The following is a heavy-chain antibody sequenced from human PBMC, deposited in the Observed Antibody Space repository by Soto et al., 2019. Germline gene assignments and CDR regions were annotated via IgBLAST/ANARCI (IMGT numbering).Heavy chain of an antibody. Sequence: PSETLFLTCTVSGGSISSGDYYWSWIRQPPGKGLEWIGYIYYSGSTYYNPSLKSRVTISVDTSKNQFSLKLSSVTAADTAVYYCAREVVTPDGTGSGIDYWGQGTLVTVSS. V-gene: IGHV4-30-4*01. CDR3: AREVVTPDGTGSGIDY. CDR1: GGSISSGDYY. D-gene: IGHD2-21*02. CDR2: IYYSGST. J-gene: IGHJ4*02.